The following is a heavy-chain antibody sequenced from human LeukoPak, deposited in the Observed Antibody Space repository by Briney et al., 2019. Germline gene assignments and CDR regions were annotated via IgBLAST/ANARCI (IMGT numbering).Heavy chain of an antibody. D-gene: IGHD3-9*01. CDR1: GFIFSSYG. CDR3: AKGIYDILTGPWGYYYHAMDV. V-gene: IGHV3-23*01. J-gene: IGHJ6*02. CDR2: IGGSGGNT. Sequence: PGGSLRLSCAASGFIFSSYGMTWVRQAPGKGLEWVSGIGGSGGNTYYADSVKGRFTMSRDNSKNTLFLQMNSLRAEDTAAYYCAKGIYDILTGPWGYYYHAMDVWGQGTTVTVSS.